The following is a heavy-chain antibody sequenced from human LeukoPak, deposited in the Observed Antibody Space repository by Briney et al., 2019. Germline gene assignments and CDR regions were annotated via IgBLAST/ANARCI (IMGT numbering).Heavy chain of an antibody. CDR1: GFTVGSNY. CDR2: IYSGGST. V-gene: IGHV3-53*01. Sequence: GGSLRLSCAASGFTVGSNYMSWVRQAPGKGLEWVSVIYSGGSTYYADSVKGRFTISRDNSKNTLYLQMNSLRAEDTAVYYCARVLGVGASTLNYYYYYMDVWGKETTVTISS. CDR3: ARVLGVGASTLNYYYYYMDV. D-gene: IGHD1-26*01. J-gene: IGHJ6*03.